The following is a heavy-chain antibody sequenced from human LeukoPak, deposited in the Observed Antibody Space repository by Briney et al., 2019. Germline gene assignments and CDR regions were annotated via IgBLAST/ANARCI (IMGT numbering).Heavy chain of an antibody. CDR1: GGSISSGDYY. CDR2: INHSGST. V-gene: IGHV4-39*07. Sequence: SETLSLTCTVSGGSISSGDYYWSWIRQPPGKGLEWIGEINHSGSTNYNPSLKSRVTISVDTSKNQFSLKLSSVTAADTAVYYCARGDYGGYQYYYDSSGYYLRYWGQGTLVTVSS. CDR3: ARGDYGGYQYYYDSSGYYLRY. J-gene: IGHJ4*02. D-gene: IGHD3-22*01.